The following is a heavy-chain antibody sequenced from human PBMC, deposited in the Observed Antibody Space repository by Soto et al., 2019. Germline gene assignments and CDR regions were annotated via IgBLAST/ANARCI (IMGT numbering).Heavy chain of an antibody. D-gene: IGHD3-10*01. J-gene: IGHJ5*02. CDR1: GGSISSSSYY. CDR2: IYYSGST. CDR3: ARQSLSITMVRGVIGWFDP. Sequence: LSLTCTVSGGSISSSSYYWGWIRQPPGKGLEWIGSIYYSGSTYYNPSLKSRVTISVDTSKNQFSLKLSSVTAADTAVYYCARQSLSITMVRGVIGWFDPWGQGTLVTVSS. V-gene: IGHV4-39*01.